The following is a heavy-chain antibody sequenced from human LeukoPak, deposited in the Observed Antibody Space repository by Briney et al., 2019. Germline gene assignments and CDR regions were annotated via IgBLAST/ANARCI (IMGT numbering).Heavy chain of an antibody. CDR1: GFTFSSYS. D-gene: IGHD3-10*01. V-gene: IGHV3-21*04. J-gene: IGHJ4*02. CDR2: ISSSSSYI. Sequence: GGSLRLSCAASGFTFSSYSMNWVRQAPGKGLEWVSSISSSSSYIYYADSVKGRFTISRDNSKNTLYLQMNSLRAEDTAVYYCAKDGPYYYGSGSYYRGGYFDYWGQGTLVTVSS. CDR3: AKDGPYYYGSGSYYRGGYFDY.